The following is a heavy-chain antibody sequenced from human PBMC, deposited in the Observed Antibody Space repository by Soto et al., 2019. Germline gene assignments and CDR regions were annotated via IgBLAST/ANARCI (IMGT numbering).Heavy chain of an antibody. CDR3: AEVTGCSAVRYFDP. CDR1: GGSISTNDYY. D-gene: IGHD2-21*02. J-gene: IGHJ5*02. Sequence: QVQLQESGPGLAKPSQTLSLTCTVSGGSISTNDYYWSWIRQPPGKALEWIEYVHYRGNTYYNPAIMSRVSLSMATSTNQFSLKVTAVTAEYTGVYYCAEVTGCSAVRYFDPWGQGTLVTASS. V-gene: IGHV4-30-4*01. CDR2: VHYRGNT.